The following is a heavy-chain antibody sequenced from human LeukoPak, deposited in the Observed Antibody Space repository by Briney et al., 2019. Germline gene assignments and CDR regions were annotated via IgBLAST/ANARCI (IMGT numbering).Heavy chain of an antibody. V-gene: IGHV3-30*18. D-gene: IGHD6-19*01. J-gene: IGHJ4*02. CDR1: GFTFSSFA. CDR2: ISFDGSDK. CDR3: AKERSSGWYLFDY. Sequence: PGGSLRLSCAASGFTFSSFAMSWVRQAPGKGLEWVAVISFDGSDKYYADSVKGRFTISRDNSKNTLYLQMNSLRAEDTAVYYCAKERSSGWYLFDYWGQGTLVTVSS.